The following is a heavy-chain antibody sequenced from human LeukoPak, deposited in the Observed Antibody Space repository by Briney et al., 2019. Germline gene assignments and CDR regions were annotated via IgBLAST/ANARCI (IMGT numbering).Heavy chain of an antibody. CDR3: ARDGWELLIDY. Sequence: GGSLRLSCAASGFTFSSYWMSWVRQAPGKGLEWVANIKQDGSEKYYVDSVKGRFTIPRDNIKNSLYLQMNSLRAEDTAVYYCARDGWELLIDYWGQGTLVTVSS. J-gene: IGHJ4*02. V-gene: IGHV3-7*03. CDR1: GFTFSSYW. CDR2: IKQDGSEK. D-gene: IGHD1-26*01.